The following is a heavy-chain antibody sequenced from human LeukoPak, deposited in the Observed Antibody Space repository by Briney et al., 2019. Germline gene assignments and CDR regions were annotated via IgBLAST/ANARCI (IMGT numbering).Heavy chain of an antibody. J-gene: IGHJ4*02. CDR2: IYPGDSDT. Sequence: GASVKISCKGSGYSFTSYWIGWVRQMPGKGLEWMGIIYPGDSDTRYSPSFQGQVTISADKSISTAYLQWSSLKASDTAMYYCARSYCSSTSCYMYYFDYWGQGTLVTVSS. V-gene: IGHV5-51*01. CDR3: ARSYCSSTSCYMYYFDY. D-gene: IGHD2-2*02. CDR1: GYSFTSYW.